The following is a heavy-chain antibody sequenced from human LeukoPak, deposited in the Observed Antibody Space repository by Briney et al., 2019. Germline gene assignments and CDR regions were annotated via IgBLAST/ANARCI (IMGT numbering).Heavy chain of an antibody. J-gene: IGHJ4*02. V-gene: IGHV3-74*01. CDR2: INTDGRST. Sequence: GGSLRLSCAASGFTFSSYWMHWVRQAPGKGLVWVSRINTDGRSTSYADSVKGRFTVSRDNAKNTLYLQTNSLRAEDTAVYYCVRDVWGDRDSYFDYWGQEALVTVSS. D-gene: IGHD2-21*01. CDR3: VRDVWGDRDSYFDY. CDR1: GFTFSSYW.